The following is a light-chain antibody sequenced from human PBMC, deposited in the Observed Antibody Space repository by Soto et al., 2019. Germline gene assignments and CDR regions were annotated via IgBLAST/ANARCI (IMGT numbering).Light chain of an antibody. CDR2: AAS. V-gene: IGKV1-9*01. J-gene: IGKJ1*01. CDR3: LQDINYPWT. CDR1: QGISSY. Sequence: IQLTQSPSSLSASVGDRVTITCRASQGISSYLAWYQQKPGKAPKLLIYAASTLQSGVPSRFSGSGSGTDFSLTISSLQPGDSATYYCLQDINYPWTFGQGTKVDIK.